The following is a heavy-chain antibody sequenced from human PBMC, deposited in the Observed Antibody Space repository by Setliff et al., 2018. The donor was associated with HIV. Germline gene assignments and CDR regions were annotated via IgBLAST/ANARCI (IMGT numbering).Heavy chain of an antibody. V-gene: IGHV4-59*08. J-gene: IGHJ4*02. CDR2: IYYSGST. CDR3: ARSGSSSPYYFDY. CDR1: GGSISSYY. D-gene: IGHD6-6*01. Sequence: SETLSLTCTVSGGSISSYYWSWIRQPPGKGLGWIGYIYYSGSTNYNPSLKSRVTTSVDTSNNQFSLILSPVTAADTAVYYCARSGSSSPYYFDYWGQGTLVTVSS.